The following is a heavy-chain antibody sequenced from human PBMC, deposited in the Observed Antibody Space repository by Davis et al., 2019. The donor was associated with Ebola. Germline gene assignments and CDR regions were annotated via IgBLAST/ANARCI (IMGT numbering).Heavy chain of an antibody. J-gene: IGHJ6*02. V-gene: IGHV3-23*01. D-gene: IGHD6-6*01. Sequence: GESLKISCAASGFTFSSYAMSWVRQAPGKGLEWVSAISGSGGSTYYADSVKGRFTISRDNSKNTLYLQMNSLRAEDTAVYYCAKDQASYSSWGIGDVWGQGTTVTVSS. CDR1: GFTFSSYA. CDR2: ISGSGGST. CDR3: AKDQASYSSWGIGDV.